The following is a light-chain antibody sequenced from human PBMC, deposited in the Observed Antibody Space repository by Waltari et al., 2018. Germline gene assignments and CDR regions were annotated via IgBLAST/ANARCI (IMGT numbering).Light chain of an antibody. V-gene: IGKV3-15*01. CDR2: DAS. J-gene: IGKJ5*01. CDR3: QQYNRWPPIT. CDR1: QSVSSN. Sequence: EIVMTQSPATLSVSPGETATLSCRASQSVSSNVAWYQKKPGQAPRLLIYDASTRATSIPARFRGSGSGTEFILTISSLQSEDFAVYYCQQYNRWPPITFGQGTRLEIK.